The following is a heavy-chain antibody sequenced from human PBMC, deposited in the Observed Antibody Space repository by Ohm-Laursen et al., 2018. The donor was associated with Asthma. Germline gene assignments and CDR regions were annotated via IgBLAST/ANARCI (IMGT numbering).Heavy chain of an antibody. CDR3: ARADLYSSSQGDYYGMDV. CDR2: IKQDGSEK. Sequence: GSLRLSCSASGFTFSSYWMSWVRQAPGKGLEWVANIKQDGSEKYYVDPVKGRFTISRDNAKNSLYLQMNSLRAEDTAVYYCARADLYSSSQGDYYGMDVWGQGTTVTVSS. D-gene: IGHD6-13*01. J-gene: IGHJ6*02. V-gene: IGHV3-7*01. CDR1: GFTFSSYW.